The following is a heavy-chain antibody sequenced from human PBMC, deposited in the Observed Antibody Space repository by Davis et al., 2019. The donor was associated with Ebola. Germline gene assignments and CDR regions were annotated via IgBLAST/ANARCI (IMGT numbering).Heavy chain of an antibody. CDR2: IKQDGSEK. CDR1: GFTFSSYW. J-gene: IGHJ4*02. Sequence: GESLKISCAASGFTFSSYWMSWVRQAPGKGLEWVANIKQDGSEKYYVDSVKGRFTISRDNAKNSLYLQMNSLRAEDTAVYYCARDPNYYDSSGYTDYWGQGTLVTVSS. V-gene: IGHV3-7*01. CDR3: ARDPNYYDSSGYTDY. D-gene: IGHD3-22*01.